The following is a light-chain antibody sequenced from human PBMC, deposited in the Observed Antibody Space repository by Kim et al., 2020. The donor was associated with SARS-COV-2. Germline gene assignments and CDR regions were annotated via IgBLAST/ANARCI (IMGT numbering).Light chain of an antibody. CDR2: GAS. J-gene: IGKJ5*01. Sequence: APVGDRVTITGRASQDIRSYLGWYQQSPGRAPKRLIYGASSLQSGVPARFSGSGSGTEFTLTISSLQPEDFATYFCLQHNTYPCTFGQGTRLDIK. CDR3: LQHNTYPCT. CDR1: QDIRSY. V-gene: IGKV1-17*01.